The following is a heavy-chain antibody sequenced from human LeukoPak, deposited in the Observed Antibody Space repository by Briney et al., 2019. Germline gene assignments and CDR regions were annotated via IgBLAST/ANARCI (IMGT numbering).Heavy chain of an antibody. CDR3: ATGRSNSTF. V-gene: IGHV3-48*03. CDR2: ISSSGSTI. Sequence: LAGGSLRLSCAASGFTFSSYEMNWVRQAPGKGLEWVSYISSSGSTIYYADSVKGRFTISRDNAKNSLYLQMNSLRAEDTAVYYCATGRSNSTFWGQGTLVTVSS. CDR1: GFTFSSYE. D-gene: IGHD4-23*01. J-gene: IGHJ4*02.